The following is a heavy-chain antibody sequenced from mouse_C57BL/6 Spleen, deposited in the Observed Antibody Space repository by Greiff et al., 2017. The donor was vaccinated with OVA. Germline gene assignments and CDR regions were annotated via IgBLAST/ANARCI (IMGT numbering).Heavy chain of an antibody. V-gene: IGHV1-55*01. CDR1: GYTFTSYW. CDR3: AREDYYGSSYGY. CDR2: IYPGSGST. J-gene: IGHJ2*01. D-gene: IGHD1-1*01. Sequence: QVQLQQPGAELVKPGASVKMSCKASGYTFTSYWITWMKQRPGQGLEWIGDIYPGSGSTNYNEKFKSKATLTVDTSSSTAYMQLSSLTSEDSAVYYCAREDYYGSSYGYWGQGTTLTVSS.